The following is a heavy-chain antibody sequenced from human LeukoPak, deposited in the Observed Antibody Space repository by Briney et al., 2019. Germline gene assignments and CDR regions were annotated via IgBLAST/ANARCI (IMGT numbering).Heavy chain of an antibody. CDR3: ARPRDITFFGVTTRGWFDP. D-gene: IGHD3-3*01. Sequence: PSETLSLTCTVSGGSISSSSFYWGWIRQPPGKGLEWIGSIYYSGSTYYNPSLKSRVTISVDTSKNQFSLKLSSVTAADTAVYYCARPRDITFFGVTTRGWFDPWGQGTLVTVSS. J-gene: IGHJ5*02. CDR1: GGSISSSSFY. CDR2: IYYSGST. V-gene: IGHV4-39*01.